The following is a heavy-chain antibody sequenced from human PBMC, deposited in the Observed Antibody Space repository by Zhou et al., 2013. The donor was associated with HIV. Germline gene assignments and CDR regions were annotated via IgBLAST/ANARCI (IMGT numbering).Heavy chain of an antibody. CDR1: GYTFTGYY. D-gene: IGHD3-10*01. V-gene: IGHV1-2*02. CDR2: INPNSGDT. CDR3: DYYMDI. Sequence: QVQLLQSGAEVKEPGASVKVSCKASGYTFTGYYIHWVRQAPGQGLEWMGWINPNSGDTKFAQTFKDRVNLVLANLRHNDTATYYCARDWQYQVTFGDYYMDIWGNRTTVIVS. J-gene: IGHJ6*03.